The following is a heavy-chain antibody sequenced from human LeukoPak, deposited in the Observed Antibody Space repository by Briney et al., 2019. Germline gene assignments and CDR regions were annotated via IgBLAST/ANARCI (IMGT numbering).Heavy chain of an antibody. J-gene: IGHJ4*02. D-gene: IGHD3-22*01. CDR1: DYTFTTYG. Sequence: GASVKVSCKASDYTFTTYGISWLRQAPGQGLEWMGWISAYNGDTNYAQRLQGRVTMTTDTSTSTAYMELRSLRSDDTAVYYCAIILYYDSSGPPDYWGQGTLVTVSS. V-gene: IGHV1-18*01. CDR3: AIILYYDSSGPPDY. CDR2: ISAYNGDT.